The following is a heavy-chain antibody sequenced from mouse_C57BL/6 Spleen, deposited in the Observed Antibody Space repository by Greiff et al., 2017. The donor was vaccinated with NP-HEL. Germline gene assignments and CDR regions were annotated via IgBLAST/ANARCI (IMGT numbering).Heavy chain of an antibody. CDR2: IYPGSGST. CDR3: ARSDYYGSSHFDY. CDR1: GYTFTSYW. Sequence: QVQLKQPGAELVKPGASVKMSCKASGYTFTSYWITWVKKRPGQGLEWIGDIYPGSGSTNYNEKFKSKATLTVDTSSSTAYMQLSSLTSEDSAVYYCARSDYYGSSHFDYWGQGTTLTVSS. D-gene: IGHD1-1*01. J-gene: IGHJ2*01. V-gene: IGHV1-55*01.